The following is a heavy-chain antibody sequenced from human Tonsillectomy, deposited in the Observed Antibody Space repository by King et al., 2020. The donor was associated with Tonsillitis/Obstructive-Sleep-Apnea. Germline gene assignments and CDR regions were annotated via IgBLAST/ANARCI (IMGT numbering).Heavy chain of an antibody. CDR1: GFTFSSYA. CDR2: ISGSGGST. J-gene: IGHJ6*03. V-gene: IGHV3-23*04. CDR3: AKSVGTYSYMYV. Sequence: VQLVESGGGLVQPGGSLRLSCAASGFTFSSYAMSWVSQAPGRGLEGGSTISGSGGSTYSADSVKGRFTISRDNSKNTLYLQMNSLRAEDTAIYYCAKSVGTYSYMYVWGKGTTVTASS.